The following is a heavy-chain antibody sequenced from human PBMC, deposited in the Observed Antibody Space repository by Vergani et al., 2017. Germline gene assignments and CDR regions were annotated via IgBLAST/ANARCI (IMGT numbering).Heavy chain of an antibody. CDR3: ARHSTVEWLVKLGWIDP. J-gene: IGHJ5*02. CDR1: GAYIRSSNYY. CDR2: IYYSGST. Sequence: QLQLQESGPGLVKPSATLSLTCSVSGAYIRSSNYYWGWIRQPPGKGLEWIASIYYSGSTYYNPYLKSRVTISVDTSKNQFSLKLSSVTAEDTAVYFCARHSTVEWLVKLGWIDPWGQGILVTVSS. V-gene: IGHV4-39*01. D-gene: IGHD6-19*01.